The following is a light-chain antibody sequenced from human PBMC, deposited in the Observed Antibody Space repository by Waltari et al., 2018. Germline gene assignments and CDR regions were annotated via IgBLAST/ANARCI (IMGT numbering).Light chain of an antibody. CDR1: HIVGTY. CDR2: DAS. CDR3: QQRRNWPLT. Sequence: EIVLTQSPAILSFSPGERATLSCRASHIVGTYLAWYQQRPGQSPRLLIYDASYRATGIPARFSGSGSETDFTLTISSLQPEDFAVYYCQQRRNWPLTFGGGTRVQI. V-gene: IGKV3-11*01. J-gene: IGKJ4*01.